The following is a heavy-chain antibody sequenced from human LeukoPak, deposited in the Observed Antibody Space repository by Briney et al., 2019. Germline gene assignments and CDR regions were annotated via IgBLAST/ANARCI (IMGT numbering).Heavy chain of an antibody. J-gene: IGHJ4*02. CDR3: ARDIFPCSSTGCYQGDY. D-gene: IGHD2-2*01. CDR1: GYTFTSYG. CDR2: ISAYNGNT. V-gene: IGHV1-18*01. Sequence: ASVKVSCKASGYTFTSYGISWVRQAPGQGLEWVGWISAYNGNTNYAQKLQGRVTMTTDTSTSTAYMELRSLRSDDTAVYYCARDIFPCSSTGCYQGDYWGQRTLVTVSS.